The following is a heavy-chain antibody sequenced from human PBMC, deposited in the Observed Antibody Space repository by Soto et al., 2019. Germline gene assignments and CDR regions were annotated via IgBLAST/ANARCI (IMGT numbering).Heavy chain of an antibody. CDR1: GGSISSSSYY. CDR3: ARLFDGDYAKDY. V-gene: IGHV4-39*01. D-gene: IGHD4-17*01. Sequence: SETLSLTCTVSGGSISSSSYYWGWIRQPPGKGLEWIGSIYYSGSTYYNPSLKSRVTISVDTSKNQFSLKLSSVTAADTAVYYCARLFDGDYAKDYWGQGTLVTVSS. J-gene: IGHJ4*02. CDR2: IYYSGST.